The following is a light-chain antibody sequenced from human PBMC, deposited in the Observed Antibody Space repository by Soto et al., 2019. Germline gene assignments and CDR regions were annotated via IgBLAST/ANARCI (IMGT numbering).Light chain of an antibody. Sequence: DIQMTQSPSSLSASVGDRVTITCQASQDINNYLIWYQQKPGKALKLLIYDASNLETGVPSRFSGSGSGTDFILTISSLQTEDTATYYCQHYDNLPRVTFGPGTKVEIK. V-gene: IGKV1-33*01. J-gene: IGKJ3*01. CDR2: DAS. CDR1: QDINNY. CDR3: QHYDNLPRVT.